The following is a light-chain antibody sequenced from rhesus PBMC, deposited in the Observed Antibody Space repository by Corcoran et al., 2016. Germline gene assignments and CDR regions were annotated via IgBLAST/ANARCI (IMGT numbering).Light chain of an antibody. CDR3: QQYSSRPLT. J-gene: IGKJ4*01. Sequence: DIQMTQSPSSLSASVGDTVTITCRASQGISSWLAWYQQKPGKVPKLLIYKASSLQSGVPSRFSGSGAGTDFTLTISSLQSEDFATYYCQQYSSRPLTFGGGTKVELK. CDR1: QGISSW. V-gene: IGKV1-22*01. CDR2: KAS.